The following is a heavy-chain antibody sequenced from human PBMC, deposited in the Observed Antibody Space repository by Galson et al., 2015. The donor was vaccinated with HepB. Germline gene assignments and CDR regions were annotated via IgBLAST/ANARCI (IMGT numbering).Heavy chain of an antibody. CDR1: GFTFSSYG. CDR2: ISYDGSNK. CDR3: AKETNYYDSSGYYFAY. Sequence: SLRLSCAASGFTFSSYGMHWVRQAPGKGLEWVAVISYDGSNKYYADSVKGRFTISRDNSKDTLYLQMNSLRAEDTAVYYCAKETNYYDSSGYYFAYCDQGTLVTASS. V-gene: IGHV3-30*18. J-gene: IGHJ4*02. D-gene: IGHD3-22*01.